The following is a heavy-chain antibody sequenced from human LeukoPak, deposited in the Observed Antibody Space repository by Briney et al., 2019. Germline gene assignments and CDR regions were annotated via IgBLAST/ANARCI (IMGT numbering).Heavy chain of an antibody. Sequence: ASVKVSCKASGFTFTSSAVQWVRQARGQRLEWIGWVVVGSGNTNYAQKFQERVTITRDMSTSTAYMELSSLRSEDTAVYYCANRRGGPDAFDIWGQGTMVTVSS. CDR3: ANRRGGPDAFDI. D-gene: IGHD2/OR15-2a*01. CDR1: GFTFTSSA. J-gene: IGHJ3*02. CDR2: VVVGSGNT. V-gene: IGHV1-58*01.